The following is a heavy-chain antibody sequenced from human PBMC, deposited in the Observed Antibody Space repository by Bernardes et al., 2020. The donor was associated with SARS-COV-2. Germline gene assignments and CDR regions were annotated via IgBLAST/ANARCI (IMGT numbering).Heavy chain of an antibody. CDR3: ARDGLGYCSSTSCYKSPSYNWFDP. CDR1: GFTFSSYG. D-gene: IGHD2-2*01. Sequence: GWSLILSCAASGFTFSSYGMHWVRQAPGQGLEWVAVIWYDGSNKYYADSVKGRFTISRDNSKNTLYLQMNSLRAEDTAVYYCARDGLGYCSSTSCYKSPSYNWFDPWGQGTLVTVSS. V-gene: IGHV3-33*01. J-gene: IGHJ5*02. CDR2: IWYDGSNK.